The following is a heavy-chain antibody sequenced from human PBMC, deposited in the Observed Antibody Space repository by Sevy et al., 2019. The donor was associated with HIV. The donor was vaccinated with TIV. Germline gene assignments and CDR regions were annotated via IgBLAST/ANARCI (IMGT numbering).Heavy chain of an antibody. D-gene: IGHD1-1*01. V-gene: IGHV4-59*11. Sequence: SETLSLTCTVSDGSISSHYWSWIRQPPGMGLQWIGYIYYSGSTNSNPSLKSRVTMTLDTSKNQFSLKLSSVTAADTAVYYCARLLRYNPCLDYWGQGALVTVSS. CDR2: IYYSGST. J-gene: IGHJ4*02. CDR1: DGSISSHY. CDR3: ARLLRYNPCLDY.